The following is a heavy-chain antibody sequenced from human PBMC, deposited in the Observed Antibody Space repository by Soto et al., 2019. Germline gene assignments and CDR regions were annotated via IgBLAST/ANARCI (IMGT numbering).Heavy chain of an antibody. V-gene: IGHV3-9*01. CDR1: GFTFDDYA. D-gene: IGHD4-17*01. Sequence: EVQLVESGGGLVQPGRSLRLSCAASGFTFDDYAMHWVRQAPGKGLEWVSGISRNSGSIGYADSVKGRFTISRDNAKNSLYLQMNSLRAEDTALYYCAKDLGYGDEPPTFDYWGQGTLVTVSS. J-gene: IGHJ4*02. CDR2: ISRNSGSI. CDR3: AKDLGYGDEPPTFDY.